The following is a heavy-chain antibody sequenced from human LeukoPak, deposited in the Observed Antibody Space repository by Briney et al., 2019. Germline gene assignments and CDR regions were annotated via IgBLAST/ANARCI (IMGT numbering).Heavy chain of an antibody. CDR2: IYYSGST. J-gene: IGHJ4*02. D-gene: IGHD3-22*01. V-gene: IGHV4-59*01. CDR3: ARDSRRYYYDSSGYYFDY. Sequence: WEPVSLTCTVCGRHKSRYHGRWLRHPPGGAVEWIGYIYYSGSTNYNPSRKIRVTISVDTSKNQFSLKLSSVTAADTAVYYCARDSRRYYYDSSGYYFDYWGQGTLSPSPQ. CDR1: GRHKSRYH.